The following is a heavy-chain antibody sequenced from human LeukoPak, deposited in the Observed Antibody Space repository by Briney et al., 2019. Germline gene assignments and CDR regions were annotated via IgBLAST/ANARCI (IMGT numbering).Heavy chain of an antibody. CDR2: IHSSGGT. CDR3: ARGGAPEY. Sequence: PSGTLSLTCTASGGSISNYYWSWIRQPAGKGLEWIGRIHSSGGTNYNPSLKSRVTMSVDTSTNLVSLKLSSATAADTAVYYCARGGAPEYWGQGTLVTVYS. CDR1: GGSISNYY. J-gene: IGHJ4*02. V-gene: IGHV4-4*07.